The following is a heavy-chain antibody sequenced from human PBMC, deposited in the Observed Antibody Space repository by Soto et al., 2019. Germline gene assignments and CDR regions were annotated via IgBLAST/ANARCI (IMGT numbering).Heavy chain of an antibody. Sequence: EVQLVESGGDLVQPGGSLILSCAASGFTLSDFAIHWVRQASGKGLEWVGRVRTRPNNYATAYSASVKGRFIISKDDSKNMAYLQMSSLKIEDTAIYYCARDSYYFGSGSLDYWGQGALVTVSS. CDR1: GFTLSDFA. V-gene: IGHV3-73*02. J-gene: IGHJ4*02. D-gene: IGHD3-10*01. CDR3: ARDSYYFGSGSLDY. CDR2: VRTRPNNYAT.